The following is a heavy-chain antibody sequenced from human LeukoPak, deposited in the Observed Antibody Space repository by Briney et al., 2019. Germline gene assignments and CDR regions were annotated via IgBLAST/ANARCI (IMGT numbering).Heavy chain of an antibody. CDR1: GYTFTNYD. J-gene: IGHJ3*02. V-gene: IGHV1-8*01. CDR3: ARDYCTNGVCIPAAFDI. CDR2: MNPNSGNT. D-gene: IGHD2-8*01. Sequence: GASVKVSCKASGYTFTNYDINWVRQATGQGLEWMGWMNPNSGNTGYAQKFQGRVTMTRNTSISTAYMELSSLRSEDTAVYYCARDYCTNGVCIPAAFDIWGQGTMVTVSS.